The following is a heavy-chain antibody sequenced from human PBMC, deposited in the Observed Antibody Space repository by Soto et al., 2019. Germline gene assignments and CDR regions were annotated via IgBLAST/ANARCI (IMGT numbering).Heavy chain of an antibody. CDR1: GSTFRSYG. V-gene: IGHV3-30*18. CDR2: ISYDGSNK. Sequence: QVQLVESGGGVVQPGRSLRLSCAASGSTFRSYGMHWVRQAPGKGLEWVAAISYDGSNKNYVDSVKGRCTISRDNSENTLYLHMNSLRAEDTAVYYCAKDTYYHDSTGYYVFDYWGQGTLVTVSS. D-gene: IGHD3-22*01. J-gene: IGHJ4*02. CDR3: AKDTYYHDSTGYYVFDY.